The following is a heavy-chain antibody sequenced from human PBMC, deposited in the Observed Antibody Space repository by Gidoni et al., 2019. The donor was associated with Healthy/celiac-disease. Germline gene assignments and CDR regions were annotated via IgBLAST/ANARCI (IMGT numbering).Heavy chain of an antibody. CDR3: ARSNRYCSGGSCYYDY. J-gene: IGHJ4*02. V-gene: IGHV3-21*01. CDR1: GFTFSTYS. CDR2: ISSSSSYI. Sequence: EVQLVESGGGLVKPGGSLRLSCASSGFTFSTYSMNWVRQAPGKGLEWVSCISSSSSYIYYADAVKGRFTISRDKAKNSLYLQMNSLRAEDTAVYYCARSNRYCSGGSCYYDYWGQGTLVTVSS. D-gene: IGHD2-15*01.